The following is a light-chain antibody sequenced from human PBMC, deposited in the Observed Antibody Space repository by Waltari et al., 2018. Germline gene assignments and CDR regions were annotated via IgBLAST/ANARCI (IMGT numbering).Light chain of an antibody. V-gene: IGKV3-20*01. CDR1: QTIRTTY. CDR3: QQYDISPLT. Sequence: IVLTQSPGTLSLSPGEGATLSCRTSQTIRTTYLAWYQQKPGQAPTLLIYGAIGRATGSPDRFTGSGSGTDFSLTISSLEPECFATYYCQQYDISPLTFGGGTKVEIK. CDR2: GAI. J-gene: IGKJ4*01.